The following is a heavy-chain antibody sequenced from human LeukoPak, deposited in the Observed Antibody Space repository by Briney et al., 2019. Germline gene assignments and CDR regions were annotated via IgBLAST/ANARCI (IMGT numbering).Heavy chain of an antibody. D-gene: IGHD5-18*01. Sequence: GGSLRLSCAASGFTFSSYGMHWVRQAPGKGLEWVAVIWYDGSNKYYADSVKGRFTISRGNSKNTLYLQMNSLRAEDTAVYYCARDGRYSYGTGTFDYWGQGTLVTVSS. CDR2: IWYDGSNK. CDR3: ARDGRYSYGTGTFDY. J-gene: IGHJ4*02. CDR1: GFTFSSYG. V-gene: IGHV3-33*01.